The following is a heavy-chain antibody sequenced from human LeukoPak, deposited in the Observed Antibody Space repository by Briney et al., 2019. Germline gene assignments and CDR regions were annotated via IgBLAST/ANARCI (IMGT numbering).Heavy chain of an antibody. Sequence: PSETLSLTCTVSGGSISSSTGYYWGWIRQPPVKGLEWIGSIYYSGSTYYNPSLKSRVTISVDTSKNQFSLKLSSVTAADTAVYYCARVPTVTFFDYWGQGTLVTVSS. J-gene: IGHJ4*02. D-gene: IGHD4-17*01. CDR2: IYYSGST. V-gene: IGHV4-39*01. CDR3: ARVPTVTFFDY. CDR1: GGSISSSTGYY.